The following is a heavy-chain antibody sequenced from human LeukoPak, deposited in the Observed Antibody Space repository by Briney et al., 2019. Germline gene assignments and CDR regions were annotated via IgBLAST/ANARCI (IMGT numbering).Heavy chain of an antibody. V-gene: IGHV4-34*01. D-gene: IGHD2-15*01. CDR3: ARQGVVVAGFDY. CDR1: GGSFSGYY. CDR2: INHSGST. J-gene: IGHJ4*02. Sequence: PSETLSLACAVYGGSFSGYYWSWIRQPPGKGLEWIGEINHSGSTNYNPSLKSRVTISVDTSKNQFSLKLSSVTAADTAVYYCARQGVVVAGFDYWGQGTLVTVSS.